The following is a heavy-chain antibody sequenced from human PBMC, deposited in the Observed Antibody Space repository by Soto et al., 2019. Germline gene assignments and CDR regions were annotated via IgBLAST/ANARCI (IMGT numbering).Heavy chain of an antibody. CDR2: INAGNGNT. V-gene: IGHV1-3*01. CDR3: ASARYGGTSYYYYGMDV. D-gene: IGHD1-26*01. J-gene: IGHJ6*02. Sequence: GVSVRVSGKAAGYTFASYAMHLVRQAPGQRLEWMGWINAGNGNTKYSQKFQGRVTITRDTSASTAYMELSSLRSEDTAVYYCASARYGGTSYYYYGMDVWGQGTTVTVSS. CDR1: GYTFASYA.